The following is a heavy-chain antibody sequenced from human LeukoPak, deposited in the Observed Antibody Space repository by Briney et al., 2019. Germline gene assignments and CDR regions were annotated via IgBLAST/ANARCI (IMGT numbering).Heavy chain of an antibody. Sequence: ASVEVSCKVSGYTLTELSMHWVRQAPGKGLEWMGGFDPEDGETIYAQKFQGRVTMTEDTSTDTAYMELSSLRSEDTAVYYCATRTRCSSTSCYNWDYYGMDVWGQGTTVTVSS. V-gene: IGHV1-24*01. CDR2: FDPEDGET. CDR3: ATRTRCSSTSCYNWDYYGMDV. J-gene: IGHJ6*02. D-gene: IGHD2-2*02. CDR1: GYTLTELS.